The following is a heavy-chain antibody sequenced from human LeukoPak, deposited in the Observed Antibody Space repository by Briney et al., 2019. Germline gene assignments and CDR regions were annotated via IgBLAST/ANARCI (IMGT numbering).Heavy chain of an antibody. CDR3: ARDIVAYFDY. V-gene: IGHV1-69*05. J-gene: IGHJ4*02. CDR1: GGTFSSYA. D-gene: IGHD2-15*01. Sequence: SVKVSRKASGGTFSSYAISWVRQAPGQGLEWMGRIIPIFGTANYAQKFQGRVTITTDESTSTAHMELSSLRSEDTAVYYCARDIVAYFDYWGRGTLVTVSS. CDR2: IIPIFGTA.